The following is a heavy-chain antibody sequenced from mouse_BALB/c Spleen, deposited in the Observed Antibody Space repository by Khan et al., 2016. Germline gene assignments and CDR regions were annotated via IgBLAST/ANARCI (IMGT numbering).Heavy chain of an antibody. D-gene: IGHD2-1*01. CDR3: TREGPIYYGNYEGKAWFAY. CDR1: GFTFSNYT. CDR2: ISSGGSYT. J-gene: IGHJ3*01. Sequence: EVELVESGGGLVKPGGSLKLSCAASGFTFSNYTMSWVRQTPEKRLEWVATISSGGSYTYYPDSVKGRFTISRDNAKTTLYLQMSSLQSEDTAMYYCTREGPIYYGNYEGKAWFAYWGQGTLVTVSA. V-gene: IGHV5-6-4*01.